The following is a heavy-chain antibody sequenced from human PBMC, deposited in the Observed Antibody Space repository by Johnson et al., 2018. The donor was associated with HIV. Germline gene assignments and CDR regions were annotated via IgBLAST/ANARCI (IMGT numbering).Heavy chain of an antibody. CDR1: GFTFSSYA. D-gene: IGHD2-15*01. Sequence: QVQLVESGGGVVQPGKSLRIYCAASGFTFSSYAMHWVRQAPGKGLEWVAVISYDGSNKYYADSVKGRFTISRDNSKNSLYLQIDSLRAEDTAVYYCARAYPYCSGGSCYTAQPNDAFDIWGQVTMVTVSS. CDR3: ARAYPYCSGGSCYTAQPNDAFDI. CDR2: ISYDGSNK. V-gene: IGHV3-30*04. J-gene: IGHJ3*02.